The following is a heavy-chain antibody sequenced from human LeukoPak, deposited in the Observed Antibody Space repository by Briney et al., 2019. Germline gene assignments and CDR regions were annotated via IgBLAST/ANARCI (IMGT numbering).Heavy chain of an antibody. CDR3: AKDIQTWPRFLDY. CDR1: GFTFSNYA. CDR2: ISDSGSTA. D-gene: IGHD5-12*01. V-gene: IGHV3-23*01. Sequence: GGSLRLSCGDSGFTFSNYAMSWVRQAPGKGLEWVSGISDSGSTAFYADSVKGRFTSSRDNPKSTLYLQMNSLRAEDTAVYYCAKDIQTWPRFLDYWGQGTLVTASS. J-gene: IGHJ4*02.